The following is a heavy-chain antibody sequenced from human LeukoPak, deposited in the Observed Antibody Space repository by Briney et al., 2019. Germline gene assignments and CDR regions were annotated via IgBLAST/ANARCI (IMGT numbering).Heavy chain of an antibody. Sequence: PAGGSLRLSCAASGFTFSSYGMHWVRQAPGKGLVWVAFIRYDGSDKYYAESVKGRFTISRDNSKNTLYLQMNSLRAEDTAVYYCAKADSGSYYGLGDYFDYWGQGTLVTVSS. CDR1: GFTFSSYG. D-gene: IGHD1-26*01. CDR3: AKADSGSYYGLGDYFDY. CDR2: IRYDGSDK. V-gene: IGHV3-30*02. J-gene: IGHJ4*02.